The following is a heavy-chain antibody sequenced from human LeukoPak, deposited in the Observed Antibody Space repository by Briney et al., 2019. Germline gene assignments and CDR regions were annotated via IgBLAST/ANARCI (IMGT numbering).Heavy chain of an antibody. J-gene: IGHJ4*02. CDR1: GYTFTSYY. CDR2: INPSGGST. Sequence: ASVKVSYKASGYTFTSYYMHWVRQAPGQGLEWMGIINPSGGSTSYAQKFQGRVTMTRDTSTSTVYMELSSLRSEDTAVYYCAREAAAGTFGYWGQGTLVTVSS. D-gene: IGHD6-13*01. CDR3: AREAAAGTFGY. V-gene: IGHV1-46*01.